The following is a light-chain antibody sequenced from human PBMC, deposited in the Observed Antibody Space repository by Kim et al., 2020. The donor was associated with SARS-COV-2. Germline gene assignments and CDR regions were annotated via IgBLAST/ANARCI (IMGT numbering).Light chain of an antibody. V-gene: IGLV3-21*04. CDR3: QVWDSSGDHYV. J-gene: IGLJ1*01. Sequence: APGKTARITCGGNNMGSKSVHWYQQKPGQAPVLVIYYDSDRPSGIPERFSGSNSGNTATLTISRVEVGDEADYYCQVWDSSGDHYVFGTGTKVTVL. CDR2: YDS. CDR1: NMGSKS.